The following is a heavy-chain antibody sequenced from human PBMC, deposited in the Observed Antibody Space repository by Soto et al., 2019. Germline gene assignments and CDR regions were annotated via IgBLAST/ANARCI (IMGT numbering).Heavy chain of an antibody. CDR2: ISYDGSNK. V-gene: IGHV3-30-3*01. D-gene: IGHD1-26*01. CDR1: GFTFSSYA. CDR3: ARGSIAGKRLPPNEYYYYGMDV. J-gene: IGHJ6*02. Sequence: GGSLRLSCAASGFTFSSYAMHWVHQAPGKGLEWVAVISYDGSNKYYADSVKGRFTISRDNSKNTLYLQMNSLRAEDTAVYYCARGSIAGKRLPPNEYYYYGMDVWGQGTTVTVSS.